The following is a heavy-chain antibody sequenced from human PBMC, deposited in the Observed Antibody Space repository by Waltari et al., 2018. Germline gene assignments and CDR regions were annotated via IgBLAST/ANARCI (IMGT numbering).Heavy chain of an antibody. CDR3: ARRARDGYNLYYFDY. CDR2: IYPGDSDT. J-gene: IGHJ4*02. V-gene: IGHV5-51*01. D-gene: IGHD1-1*01. Sequence: VQLVQSGAEVKKPGESLKISCKGSGSLFTSYWIGWVRQIPWKGLEWMGIIYPGDSDTRYSPSFQGQVTISADKSISTAYLQWSSLKASDTAMYYCARRARDGYNLYYFDYWGQGTLVTVSS. CDR1: GSLFTSYW.